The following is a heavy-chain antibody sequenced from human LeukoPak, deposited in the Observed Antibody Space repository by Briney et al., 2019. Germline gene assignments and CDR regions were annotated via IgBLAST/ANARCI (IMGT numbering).Heavy chain of an antibody. CDR3: ARGRYCSGGSCYSFDY. V-gene: IGHV1-69*01. D-gene: IGHD2-15*01. CDR1: GGTFSSYA. CDR2: IIPIFGTA. J-gene: IGHJ4*02. Sequence: SVKVSCKASGGTFSSYAISWVRQAPGQGLEWMGGIIPIFGTANYAQKFQGRVTITADESTSTAYMELSSLRSEDTAVYYCARGRYCSGGSCYSFDYWGQGTLVTVSS.